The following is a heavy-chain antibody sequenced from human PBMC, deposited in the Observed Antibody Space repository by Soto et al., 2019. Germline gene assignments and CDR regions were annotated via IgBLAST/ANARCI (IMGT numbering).Heavy chain of an antibody. D-gene: IGHD1-26*01. CDR1: GGSFSGYY. Sequence: ETLSLTCAVYGGSFSGYYWSWIRQPPGKGLEWIGEINHSGSTNYNPSLKSRVTISVDTSKNQFSLKLSSVTAADTAVYYCARSHRYRYYYYYMDVWGKGTTVTVSS. J-gene: IGHJ6*03. V-gene: IGHV4-34*01. CDR3: ARSHRYRYYYYYMDV. CDR2: INHSGST.